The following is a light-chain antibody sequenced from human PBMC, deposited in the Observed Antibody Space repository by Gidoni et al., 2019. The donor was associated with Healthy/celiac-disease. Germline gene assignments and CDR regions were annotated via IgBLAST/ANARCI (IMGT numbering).Light chain of an antibody. CDR2: GAS. V-gene: IGKV3-15*01. CDR1: QSVSSN. J-gene: IGKJ5*01. Sequence: EIGMTQSPSTLSVSPGERATLSCRASQSVSSNLAWYQQKPGQAPRLLIYGASTRATGIPARFSGSASGTEFTLTISSLQSEDFTVYFCQQYNNWPPIPFGQGTRLEIK. CDR3: QQYNNWPPIP.